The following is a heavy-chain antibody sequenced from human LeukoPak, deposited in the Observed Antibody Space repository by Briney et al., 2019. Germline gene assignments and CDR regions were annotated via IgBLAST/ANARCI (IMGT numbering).Heavy chain of an antibody. CDR2: ISPDSNYK. V-gene: IGHV3-21*01. D-gene: IGHD5-12*01. J-gene: IGHJ4*02. CDR3: VRGGYRGFDYEY. Sequence: PGGSLRLSWAASGFTFSTYSMNWLRLALGKGLEWVSSISPDSNYKYYVDSVKGRFTISRDNAKSSLYLQMNSLRAEDTAVYYCVRGGYRGFDYEYWGQGTLATVSS. CDR1: GFTFSTYS.